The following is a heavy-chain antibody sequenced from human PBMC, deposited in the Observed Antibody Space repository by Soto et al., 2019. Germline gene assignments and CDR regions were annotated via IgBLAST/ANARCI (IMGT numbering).Heavy chain of an antibody. CDR3: TRHIVLYYAIN. V-gene: IGHV4-39*01. CDR1: GGSISSSSYY. CDR2: IYYSGST. D-gene: IGHD3-10*01. Sequence: QLQLQESGPGLVKPSETLSLTCTVSGGSISSSSYYWGWIRQPPGKGLEWIGTIYYSGSTYYNPSLKSRVTISVDTSKNQFSLKLSSVTVADTAVYYCTRHIVLYYAINWGQGTLVTVSS. J-gene: IGHJ4*02.